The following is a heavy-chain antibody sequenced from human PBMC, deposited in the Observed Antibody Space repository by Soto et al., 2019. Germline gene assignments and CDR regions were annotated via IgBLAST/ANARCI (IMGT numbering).Heavy chain of an antibody. D-gene: IGHD6-13*01. Sequence: EVQLLESGGGLVQPGGSLRLSCAASGFTFSSYAMNWVRQAPGKGLEWVSVISGSDGSTYYADSVKGRFTISRDNSKNTLNLQMNRRTAEDTAVYYCARRSNSWYFDYWGQGTLVTVSS. CDR2: ISGSDGST. CDR1: GFTFSSYA. V-gene: IGHV3-23*01. CDR3: ARRSNSWYFDY. J-gene: IGHJ4*02.